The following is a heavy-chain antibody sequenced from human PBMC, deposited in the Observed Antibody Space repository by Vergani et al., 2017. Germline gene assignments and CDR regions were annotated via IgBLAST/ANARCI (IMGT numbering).Heavy chain of an antibody. CDR3: ARETPYYYDSSGYYYDWFDP. D-gene: IGHD3-22*01. V-gene: IGHV1-46*01. J-gene: IGHJ5*02. CDR2: LNPSGGST. CDR1: GYTFTSYY. Sequence: QVQLVQSGAEVKKPGASVKVSCKASGYTFTSYYMHWVRQAPGQGLEWMGILNPSGGSTSYAQKFQGRVTMTRDTSTSTVYMELSSLRSEDTAVYYCARETPYYYDSSGYYYDWFDPWGQGTLVTVSS.